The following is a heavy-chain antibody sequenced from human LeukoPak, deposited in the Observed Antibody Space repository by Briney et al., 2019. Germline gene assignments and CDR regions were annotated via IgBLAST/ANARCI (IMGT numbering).Heavy chain of an antibody. Sequence: ASVKVSCKASGYTFTGYYMHWVRQAPGQGLEWMGWINPNSGGTNYAQKFQGRVTMTRDTSISTAYMELSRLRSDDTAVYYCARGIVVVPAAMGVRNWFDPWGQGTLVTVSS. V-gene: IGHV1-2*02. J-gene: IGHJ5*02. CDR1: GYTFTGYY. CDR3: ARGIVVVPAAMGVRNWFDP. CDR2: INPNSGGT. D-gene: IGHD2-2*01.